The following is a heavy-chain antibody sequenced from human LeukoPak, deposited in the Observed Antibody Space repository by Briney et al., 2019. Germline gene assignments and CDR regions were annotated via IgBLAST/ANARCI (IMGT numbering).Heavy chain of an antibody. D-gene: IGHD1-26*01. Sequence: ASVKVSCKASGYSFIHFYIHWVRQAPGQGLQWMGMINPSGGSTRYPQNFQGRVTMTRDTSTSTVDMELGSLRSEDTAVYYCARGGPVGATTLDYWGQGTLVTVSS. CDR2: INPSGGST. CDR1: GYSFIHFY. J-gene: IGHJ4*02. V-gene: IGHV1-46*01. CDR3: ARGGPVGATTLDY.